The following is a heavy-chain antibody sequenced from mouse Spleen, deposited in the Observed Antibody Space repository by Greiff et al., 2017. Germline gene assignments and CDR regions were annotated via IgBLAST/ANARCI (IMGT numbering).Heavy chain of an antibody. CDR1: GFTFSSYA. J-gene: IGHJ3*01. Sequence: EVMLVESGEGLVKPGGSLKLSCAASGFTFSSYAMSWVRQTPEKRLEWVAYISSGGDYIYYADTVKGRFTISRDNARNTLYLQMSSLKSEDTAMYYCTRDTNYYGSSYMAYWGQGTLVTVSA. D-gene: IGHD1-1*01. CDR3: TRDTNYYGSSYMAY. CDR2: ISSGGDYI. V-gene: IGHV5-9-1*02.